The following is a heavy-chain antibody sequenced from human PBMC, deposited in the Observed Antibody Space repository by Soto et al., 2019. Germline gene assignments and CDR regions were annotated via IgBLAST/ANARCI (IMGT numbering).Heavy chain of an antibody. CDR1: GYTFTSYA. CDR2: INAGNGNT. J-gene: IGHJ6*02. CDR3: ARENREAGLWFGELLTSLRYYYGMDV. Sequence: ASVKVSCKASGYTFTSYAMHWVRQAPGQRLEWMGWINAGNGNTKYSQKFQGRVTITRDTSASTAYMELSSLRSEDTAVYYCARENREAGLWFGELLTSLRYYYGMDVWGQGTTVTVSS. V-gene: IGHV1-3*01. D-gene: IGHD3-10*01.